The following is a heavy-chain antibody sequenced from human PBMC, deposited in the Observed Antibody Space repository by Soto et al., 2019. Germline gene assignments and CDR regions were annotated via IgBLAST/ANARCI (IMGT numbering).Heavy chain of an antibody. CDR3: AAVIPATRYFAY. Sequence: SETLSLTCTVSGGSIGNDDYSWSWVRQPPGKGLEWIGYIYHSGTTYYNPSLTSRVTISVDGSNNQFSLKLTSMTAADTAVYYCAAVIPATRYFAYWGQGILVTVSS. V-gene: IGHV4-30-2*01. CDR2: IYHSGTT. D-gene: IGHD2-15*01. CDR1: GGSIGNDDYS. J-gene: IGHJ4*02.